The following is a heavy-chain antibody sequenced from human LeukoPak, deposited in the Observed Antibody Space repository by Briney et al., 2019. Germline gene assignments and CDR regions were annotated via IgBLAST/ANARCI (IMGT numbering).Heavy chain of an antibody. D-gene: IGHD6-13*01. V-gene: IGHV4-4*07. Sequence: PSETLSLTCTVSGGSISSYYWSWIRQPAGKGLEWIGRIYTSGSTNYNPSLKSRVTMSVDTSKNQFSLKLSSVTAADTAVYYCAVRIYSSSWYRAFDYWGQGTLVTVSS. CDR2: IYTSGST. CDR1: GGSISSYY. J-gene: IGHJ4*02. CDR3: AVRIYSSSWYRAFDY.